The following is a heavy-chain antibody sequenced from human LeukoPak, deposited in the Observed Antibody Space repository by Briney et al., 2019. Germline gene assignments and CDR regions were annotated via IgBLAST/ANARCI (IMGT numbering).Heavy chain of an antibody. CDR2: ISSSSSYI. CDR3: ARITMVRGSYDY. V-gene: IGHV3-21*01. J-gene: IGHJ4*02. D-gene: IGHD3-10*01. Sequence: GGSLRLSCAASGFTFSSYSMNWVRRAPGKGLEWVSSISSSSSYIYYADSVKGRFTISRDNAKNSLYLQMNSLRAEDTAVYYCARITMVRGSYDYWGQGTLVTVSS. CDR1: GFTFSSYS.